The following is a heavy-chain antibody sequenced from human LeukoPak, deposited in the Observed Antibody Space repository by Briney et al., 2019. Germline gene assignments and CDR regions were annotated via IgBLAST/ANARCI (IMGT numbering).Heavy chain of an antibody. CDR3: AMLPEYYFDY. Sequence: PGGSLRLSCAASGFTFSSYAMSWVRQATGKGLEWGSAIIGSGGSTYYADSVKGRFTISRDNSKNTLYLQMNSLRAEDTAVYYCAMLPEYYFDYWGQGTLVTVSS. CDR1: GFTFSSYA. V-gene: IGHV3-23*01. J-gene: IGHJ4*02. CDR2: IIGSGGST.